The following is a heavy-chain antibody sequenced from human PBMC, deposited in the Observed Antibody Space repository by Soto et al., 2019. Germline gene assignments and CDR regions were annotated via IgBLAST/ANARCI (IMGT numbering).Heavy chain of an antibody. D-gene: IGHD3-10*01. J-gene: IGHJ6*02. CDR2: INHSGST. Sequence: SETLSLTCTVSGGSISSGGHYWSWIRQHPGKCLEWIGEINHSGSTNYNPSLKSRVTISVDTSKNQFSLKLSSVTAADTAVYYCARGRLSYYGSGSYLVYYGMDVWGQGTTVTVYS. CDR3: ARGRLSYYGSGSYLVYYGMDV. CDR1: GGSISSGGHY. V-gene: IGHV4-31*03.